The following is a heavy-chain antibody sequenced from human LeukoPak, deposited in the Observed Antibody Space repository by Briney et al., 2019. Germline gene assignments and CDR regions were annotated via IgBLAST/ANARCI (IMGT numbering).Heavy chain of an antibody. Sequence: GGSLRLSCKGSGFTFGDYAMNWVRQAPGKGLEWVGFIRSKAYGGTTEYAASVKGRFTISRDDSKSIAYLQMNSLKTEDTAVYYCTRVIVATKDYWGQGTLVTVSS. CDR1: GFTFGDYA. J-gene: IGHJ4*02. CDR2: IRSKAYGGTT. D-gene: IGHD5-12*01. CDR3: TRVIVATKDY. V-gene: IGHV3-49*04.